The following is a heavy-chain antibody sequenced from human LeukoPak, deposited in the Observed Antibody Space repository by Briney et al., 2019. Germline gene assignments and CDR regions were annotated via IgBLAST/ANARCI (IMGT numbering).Heavy chain of an antibody. J-gene: IGHJ6*03. CDR3: ARGAYYYYMDV. V-gene: IGHV1-69*06. CDR2: IIPIFGTA. CDR1: GYTFTSYY. Sequence: SVKVSCKASGYTFTSYYMHWVRQAPGQGLEWMGGIIPIFGTANYAQKFQGRVTITADKSTSTAYMELSSLRSEDTAVYYCARGAYYYYMDVWGKGTTVTVSS.